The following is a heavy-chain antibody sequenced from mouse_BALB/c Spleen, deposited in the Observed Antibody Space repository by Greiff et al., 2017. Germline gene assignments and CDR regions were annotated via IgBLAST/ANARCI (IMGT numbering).Heavy chain of an antibody. V-gene: IGHV3-1*02. CDR3: ARDYRYAMDY. Sequence: EVKLQESGPDLVKPSQSLSLTCTVTGYSITSCYSWYWIRQPPGNKLEWMGYIHYSGSTNYNPSLKSRISITRDTSKNQFFLQLNSVTTEDTATYYCARDYRYAMDYWGQGTSVTVSS. J-gene: IGHJ4*01. CDR2: IHYSGST. CDR1: GYSITSCYS. D-gene: IGHD2-14*01.